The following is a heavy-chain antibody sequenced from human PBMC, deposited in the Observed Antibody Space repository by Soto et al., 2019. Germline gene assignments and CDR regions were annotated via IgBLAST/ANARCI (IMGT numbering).Heavy chain of an antibody. Sequence: SETLSVTWAISGYSIISGYYWGWIRQPPGKGLEWIGSFYHSGNTYYNPSLKSRVTISVDTSKNQFSLKLSSVTAADTAVYYCARTGDEYNSYY. D-gene: IGHD1-1*01. CDR2: FYHSGNT. CDR3: ARTGDEYNSYY. V-gene: IGHV4-38-2*01. CDR1: GYSIISGYY. J-gene: IGHJ6*03.